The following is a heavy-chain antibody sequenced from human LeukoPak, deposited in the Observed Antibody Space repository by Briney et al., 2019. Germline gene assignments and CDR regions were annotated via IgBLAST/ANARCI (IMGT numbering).Heavy chain of an antibody. CDR1: GFTFSSYS. Sequence: GGSLRLSCAASGFTFSSYSMNWVRQAPGKGLEWVSSISSSSSYIYYADSVKGRFTISRDNAKNSLYLQMNSLRAEDTAVYYCAREEYSSGWPGSDYFDYWGQGTLVTVSS. CDR2: ISSSSSYI. V-gene: IGHV3-21*01. J-gene: IGHJ4*02. CDR3: AREEYSSGWPGSDYFDY. D-gene: IGHD6-19*01.